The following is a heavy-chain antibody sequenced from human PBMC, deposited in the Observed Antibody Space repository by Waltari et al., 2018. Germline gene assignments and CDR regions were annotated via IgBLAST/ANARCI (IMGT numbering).Heavy chain of an antibody. J-gene: IGHJ3*02. CDR3: ARDPNSDSGGCDI. CDR2: IRTSNGDT. CDR1: AYTFTTYG. D-gene: IGHD6-19*01. V-gene: IGHV1-18*01. Sequence: GGELKKPGASVKVSCKASAYTFTTYGISWFRQAPGQGLEWMGWIRTSNGDTNYAKRFQGRITMTTDKSTTTAYMDLRSLRSDDTAVYFCARDPNSDSGGCDIWGQGTMVTVSS.